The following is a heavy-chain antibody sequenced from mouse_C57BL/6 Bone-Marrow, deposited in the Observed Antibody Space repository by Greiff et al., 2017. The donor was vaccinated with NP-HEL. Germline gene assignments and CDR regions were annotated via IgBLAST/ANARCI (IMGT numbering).Heavy chain of an antibody. CDR1: GFTFSSYA. V-gene: IGHV5-4*01. D-gene: IGHD2-5*01. J-gene: IGHJ4*01. CDR3: ARDTRRYYSNYDAMDY. CDR2: ISDGGSYT. Sequence: EVKVVESGGGLVKPGGSLKLSCAASGFTFSSYAMSWVRQTPEKRLEWVATISDGGSYTYYPDNVKGRFTISRDNAKNNLYLQMSHLKSEDTAMYYCARDTRRYYSNYDAMDYWGQGTSVTVSS.